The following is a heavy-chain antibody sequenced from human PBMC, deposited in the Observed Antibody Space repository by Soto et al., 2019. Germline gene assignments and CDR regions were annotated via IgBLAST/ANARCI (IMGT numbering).Heavy chain of an antibody. J-gene: IGHJ4*02. CDR3: ARDMFRGLPAYLDL. V-gene: IGHV3-30*04. D-gene: IGHD3-10*01. CDR2: IGFDGKIK. CDR1: GFTFSSYP. Sequence: VQLVESGGGVVQPGTSLRLSCAAYGFTFSSYPFHWFRQAPGKGLEWVAVIGFDGKIKLYAASVKGRFTMSRDDSKNMLYLQMNGLRDDDTAVYYCARDMFRGLPAYLDLWGRGTQVTVSS.